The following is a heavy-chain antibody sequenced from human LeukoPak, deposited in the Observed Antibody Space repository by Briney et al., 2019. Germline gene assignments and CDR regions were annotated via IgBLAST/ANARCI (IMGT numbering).Heavy chain of an antibody. J-gene: IGHJ5*02. CDR2: IYYTGST. V-gene: IGHV4-39*01. CDR3: ARHSGSGSLSRPFDP. D-gene: IGHD3-10*01. Sequence: SETLSLTCSVSGASVTSGGFYWGWLRQPPGKGPEWIATIYYTGSTYYNPSLQSRVTISIDTSKNQFSLRLTSVTATDTAVYHCARHSGSGSLSRPFDPWGKGTLVTVS. CDR1: GASVTSGGFY.